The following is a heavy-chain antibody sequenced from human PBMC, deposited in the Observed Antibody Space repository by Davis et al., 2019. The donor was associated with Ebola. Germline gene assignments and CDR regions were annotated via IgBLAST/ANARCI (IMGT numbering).Heavy chain of an antibody. CDR3: ARAIGGPKDY. D-gene: IGHD3-10*01. Sequence: GESLKISCAASGFTFSSYSMNWVRQAPGKGLEWVAVIWYDGSNKYYADSVKGRFTISRDNSKNTLYLQMNSLRAEDTAVYYCARAIGGPKDYWGQGTLVTVSS. CDR2: IWYDGSNK. CDR1: GFTFSSYS. J-gene: IGHJ4*02. V-gene: IGHV3-33*08.